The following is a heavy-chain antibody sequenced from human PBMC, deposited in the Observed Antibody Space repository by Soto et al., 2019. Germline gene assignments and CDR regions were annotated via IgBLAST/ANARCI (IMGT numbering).Heavy chain of an antibody. CDR3: ARLANSSWDHYYYGMDV. CDR2: IYPGDSDT. J-gene: IGHJ6*02. V-gene: IGHV5-51*01. D-gene: IGHD6-13*01. CDR1: GYSFTSYW. Sequence: PGESLKISCKGSGYSFTSYWIGWVRQMPGKGLEWMGIIYPGDSDTRYSPSFQGQVTISADKSISTAYLQWSSLKASDTAMYYCARLANSSWDHYYYGMDVWGQGTTVTVSS.